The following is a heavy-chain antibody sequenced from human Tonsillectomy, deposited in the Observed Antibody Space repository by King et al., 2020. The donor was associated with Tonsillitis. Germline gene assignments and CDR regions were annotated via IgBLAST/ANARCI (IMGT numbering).Heavy chain of an antibody. CDR2: IKEDGSEK. V-gene: IGHV3-7*03. CDR3: ARDKGYCSGGSCYSEDWFDP. J-gene: IGHJ5*02. CDR1: GISFSSYW. Sequence: VQLVESGGGLVQPGGSLRLSCAASGISFSSYWMSWVRQAPGKGLEWVANIKEDGSEKYYVDSVKGRFTISRDNAKNSLYLQRNSLRAEDTAVYYCARDKGYCSGGSCYSEDWFDPWGQGTLVTVSS. D-gene: IGHD2-15*01.